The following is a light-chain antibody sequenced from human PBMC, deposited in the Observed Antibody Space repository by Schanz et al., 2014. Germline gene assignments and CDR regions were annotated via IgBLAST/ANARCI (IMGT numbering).Light chain of an antibody. CDR1: QSVSNN. V-gene: IGKV3-20*01. Sequence: EIVLTQSPGTLSLSPGERATLSCRASQSVSNNLAWYQQKPGQAPRLLIYGASSRPTGIPDRFSGSGSGTDFNLSISRLEPEDFAVYYCQQYSRSPIFTFGHGTKVDIK. J-gene: IGKJ3*01. CDR3: QQYSRSPIFT. CDR2: GAS.